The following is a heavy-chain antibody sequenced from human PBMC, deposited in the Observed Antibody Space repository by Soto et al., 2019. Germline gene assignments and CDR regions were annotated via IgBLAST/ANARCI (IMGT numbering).Heavy chain of an antibody. CDR3: ARTAITGPRLDY. CDR1: GGSISSGGYY. V-gene: IGHV4-31*03. Sequence: QVQLQESGPGLVKPSQTLSLTCTVSGGSISSGGYYWSWIRQHPGKGLEWIGYIYYSGSTYYNPSLKGRVTTAVDTSKNQFSLQLSSVTAADTAVYYCARTAITGPRLDYWGQGTLVTVSS. D-gene: IGHD3-16*01. J-gene: IGHJ4*02. CDR2: IYYSGST.